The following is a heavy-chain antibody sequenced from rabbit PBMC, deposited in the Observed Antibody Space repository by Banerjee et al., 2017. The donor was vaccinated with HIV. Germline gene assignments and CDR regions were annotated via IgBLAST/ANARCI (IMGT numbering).Heavy chain of an antibody. CDR3: ARDLAGVIGWNFGL. J-gene: IGHJ4*01. CDR2: IHAGSSGRT. V-gene: IGHV1S45*01. Sequence: QEQLVESGGGLVQPEGSLTLTCTASGFSFSSSDYIYWVRQAPGKGLEWIACIHAGSSGRTYYANWAKGRFTISKTSSTTVTLQMTSLTAADTATYFCARDLAGVIGWNFGLWGPGTLVTVS. D-gene: IGHD4-1*01. CDR1: GFSFSSSDY.